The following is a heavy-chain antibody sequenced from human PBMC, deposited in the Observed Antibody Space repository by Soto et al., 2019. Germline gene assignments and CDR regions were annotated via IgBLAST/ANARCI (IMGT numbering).Heavy chain of an antibody. V-gene: IGHV3-48*01. CDR2: ISDGSSLI. CDR3: ATRSRGYSGYVKY. CDR1: GFTFSSYS. D-gene: IGHD5-12*01. J-gene: IGHJ4*02. Sequence: EVQLVESGGGLVQPGGSLRLSCAASGFTFSSYSMSWVRQTPGKGLEWVSHISDGSSLIYYADSVKGRFTISRDNAENSLYLQMNSLRAEDTAVYYCATRSRGYSGYVKYWGQGTVVTVSS.